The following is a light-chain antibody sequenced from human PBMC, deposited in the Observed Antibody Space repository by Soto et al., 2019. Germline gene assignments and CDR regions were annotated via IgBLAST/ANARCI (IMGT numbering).Light chain of an antibody. CDR2: STN. Sequence: QTVVTQEPSFSVSPGGTVTLTCGLSSGSVSTSNYPSWYQQTPGQAPRTLIYSTNTRSSGVPDRFSGSILGNKAALTITGAQTYYESNYYCVLFMGSAWVFGGGTKLTVL. J-gene: IGLJ3*02. CDR1: SGSVSTSNY. CDR3: VLFMGSAWV. V-gene: IGLV8-61*01.